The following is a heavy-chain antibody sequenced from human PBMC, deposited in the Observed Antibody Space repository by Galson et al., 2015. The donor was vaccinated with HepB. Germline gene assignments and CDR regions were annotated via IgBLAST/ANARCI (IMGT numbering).Heavy chain of an antibody. CDR2: LIPILHTP. D-gene: IGHD3-16*01. CDR1: GGTFSSHA. V-gene: IGHV1-69*13. J-gene: IGHJ6*02. Sequence: SVKVSCKASGGTFSSHAISWVRQAPGQGLEWMGGLIPILHTPKYAQKFQGRVTITADESTSTVYMELSSLRSEETAMYYCARLYVDVWGQGTTVIVSS. CDR3: ARLYVDV.